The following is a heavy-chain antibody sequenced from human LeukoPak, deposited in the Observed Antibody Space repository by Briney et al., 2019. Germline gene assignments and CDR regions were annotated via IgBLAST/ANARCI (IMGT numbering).Heavy chain of an antibody. V-gene: IGHV3-23*01. D-gene: IGHD1-26*01. Sequence: GGSLGLSCAASGFTFNIYTMYWVRQAPGKGLEWVSGIRHSEGNTYYADSVKGRFTISSDKSKNILFLQMNSLRAEDTAMYYCARDQTPMDSGSYGFDYWGQGTLVTVSS. J-gene: IGHJ4*02. CDR3: ARDQTPMDSGSYGFDY. CDR2: IRHSEGNT. CDR1: GFTFNIYT.